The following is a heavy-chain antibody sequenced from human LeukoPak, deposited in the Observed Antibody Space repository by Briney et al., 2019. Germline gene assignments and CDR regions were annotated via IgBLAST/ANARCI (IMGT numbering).Heavy chain of an antibody. Sequence: GGSLRLSCAASGFTFSRYWMSWVRQAPGKGLEWVANINQDGSEKYYVDSVKGRFTISRDNAKNSLYLQMNSLRAEDTAVYYCARDEFDGEDYWGQGTLVTVSS. D-gene: IGHD3-10*01. CDR1: GFTFSRYW. J-gene: IGHJ4*02. CDR2: INQDGSEK. CDR3: ARDEFDGEDY. V-gene: IGHV3-7*01.